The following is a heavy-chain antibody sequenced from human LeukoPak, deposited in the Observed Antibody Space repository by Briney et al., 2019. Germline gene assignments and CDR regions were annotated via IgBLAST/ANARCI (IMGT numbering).Heavy chain of an antibody. V-gene: IGHV4-61*02. Sequence: SQTLSLTCTVSGGSISSGSYYWSWIRQPAGEGLEWIGRIYTSGSTNYNPSLKSRVTVSVDTSKNQFSLRLSSVTAADTAVYYCASTITVTTDYWGQGTLVTVSS. CDR2: IYTSGST. CDR3: ASTITVTTDY. CDR1: GGSISSGSYY. J-gene: IGHJ4*02. D-gene: IGHD4-17*01.